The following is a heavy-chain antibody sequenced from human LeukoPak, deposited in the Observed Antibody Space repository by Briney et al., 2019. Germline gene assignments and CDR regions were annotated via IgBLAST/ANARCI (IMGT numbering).Heavy chain of an antibody. CDR1: GFTFSSYA. V-gene: IGHV3-23*01. J-gene: IGHJ5*02. CDR3: AKAVIYGDYSWFDA. Sequence: GGSLRLSCAASGFTFSSYAMSWVRQAPGKGLEWVSTVTGSGDSAYYADSVKGRFTMSRDNSKNTLYLQMNSLRAEDTAVYYCAKAVIYGDYSWFDAWGQGTLVTVSS. CDR2: VTGSGDSA. D-gene: IGHD4-17*01.